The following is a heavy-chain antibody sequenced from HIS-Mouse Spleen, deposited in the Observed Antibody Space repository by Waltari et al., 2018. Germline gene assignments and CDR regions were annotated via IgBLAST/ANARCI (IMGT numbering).Heavy chain of an antibody. CDR3: AREIPYSSSWYDWYFDL. CDR1: GGSISSSSYY. CDR2: IYYSGST. J-gene: IGHJ2*01. Sequence: QLQLQESGPGLVKPSETLSLTCTVSGGSISSSSYYWGWIRQPPGKGLEWIGSIYYSGSTDYNPALMSRVNRSVDTSKNQFSLKLSSVTAADTAVYYCAREIPYSSSWYDWYFDLWGRGTLVTVSS. V-gene: IGHV4-39*07. D-gene: IGHD6-13*01.